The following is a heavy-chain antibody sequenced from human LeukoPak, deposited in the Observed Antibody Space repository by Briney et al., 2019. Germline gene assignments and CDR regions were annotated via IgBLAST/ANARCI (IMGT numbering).Heavy chain of an antibody. V-gene: IGHV3-23*01. CDR3: AKDRLEGSDFDY. CDR1: GFTFSSYS. Sequence: QPGGSLRLSCAASGFTFSSYSMNWVRQAPGKGLEWVSAISGSGGSTYYADSVKGRFTISRDNSKNTLYLQMNSLRAEDTAVYYCAKDRLEGSDFDYWGQGTLVTVSS. D-gene: IGHD6-6*01. CDR2: ISGSGGST. J-gene: IGHJ4*02.